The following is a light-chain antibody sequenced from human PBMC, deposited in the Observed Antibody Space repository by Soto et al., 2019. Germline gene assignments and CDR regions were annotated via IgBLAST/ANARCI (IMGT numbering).Light chain of an antibody. CDR1: SSDVGGYNY. J-gene: IGLJ3*02. CDR3: SSYTSSSTWV. CDR2: EVS. V-gene: IGLV2-14*01. Sequence: QSALTQPASVSGSPGQSRTISCTGTSSDVGGYNYVSWYQQHPGKAPKLMIYEVSNRPSGVSNRFSGSKSANTASLTISGVQAEDEAEYYCSSYTSSSTWVFGGGTKLTVL.